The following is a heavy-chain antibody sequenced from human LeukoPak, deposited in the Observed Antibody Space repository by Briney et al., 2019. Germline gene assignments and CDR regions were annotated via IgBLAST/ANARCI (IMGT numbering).Heavy chain of an antibody. J-gene: IGHJ4*02. CDR2: VRAKTDGGTT. CDR1: GFTFTNAW. CDR3: AADTPVPLAQIDY. D-gene: IGHD2/OR15-2a*01. Sequence: GGSLRLSCAVSGFTFTNAWMNWVRQAPGKGLEWVGRVRAKTDGGTTEYAAPVKGRLSISRDDSTNTVYLQMNSLITEDTAIYYCAADTPVPLAQIDYWGQGALVTVSS. V-gene: IGHV3-15*01.